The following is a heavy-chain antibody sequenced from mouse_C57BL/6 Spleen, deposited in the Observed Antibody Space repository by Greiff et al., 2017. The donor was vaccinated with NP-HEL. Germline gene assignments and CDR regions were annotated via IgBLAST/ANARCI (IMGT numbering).Heavy chain of an antibody. J-gene: IGHJ3*01. Sequence: DVHLVESEGGLVQPGSSMKLSCTASGFTFSDYYMAWVRQVPEKGLEWVANINYDGSSTYYLDSLKSRFIISRDNAKNILYLQMSSLKSEDTATYYCARGGIYYDYAFAYWGQGTLVTVSA. D-gene: IGHD2-4*01. CDR1: GFTFSDYY. V-gene: IGHV5-16*01. CDR3: ARGGIYYDYAFAY. CDR2: INYDGSST.